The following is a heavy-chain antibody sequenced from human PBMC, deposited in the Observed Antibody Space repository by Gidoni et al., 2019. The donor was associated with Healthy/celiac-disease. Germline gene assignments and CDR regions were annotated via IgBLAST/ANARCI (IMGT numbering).Heavy chain of an antibody. V-gene: IGHV3-23*01. CDR2: ISGSGGST. D-gene: IGHD4-17*01. Sequence: EVLLSESGGGLVPPGRSRRLSGAAYGFTFRSYAMSWVRQAPGKGLEWVSAISGSGGSTYYADSVKGRFTISRDNSKNTLYLQMNSLRAEDTAVYYCAKDREETLTVTTPDFWGQGTLVTVSS. J-gene: IGHJ4*02. CDR3: AKDREETLTVTTPDF. CDR1: GFTFRSYA.